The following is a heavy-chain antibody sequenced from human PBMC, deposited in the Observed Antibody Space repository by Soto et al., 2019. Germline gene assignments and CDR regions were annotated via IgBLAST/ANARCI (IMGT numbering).Heavy chain of an antibody. V-gene: IGHV4-4*02. Sequence: QVQLQESGPGLVSPLGTLSLTCAVSGGSINPDSWWTWVRKPPGKGLEWIGEIHRSRGTNYNSSLKSRVTISIDRSTNHFSLRLYSVTAADTSVYYCASREEARPFWGQGTLVTVAS. CDR2: IHRSRGT. J-gene: IGHJ4*02. CDR1: GGSINPDSW. D-gene: IGHD6-6*01. CDR3: ASREEARPF.